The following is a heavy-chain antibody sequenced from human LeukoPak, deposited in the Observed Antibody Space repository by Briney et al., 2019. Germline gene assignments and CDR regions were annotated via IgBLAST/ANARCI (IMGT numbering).Heavy chain of an antibody. CDR3: ARLGLEQWLVGYYYYYMDV. J-gene: IGHJ6*03. Sequence: SETLSLTCAVYGGSFSGYYWSWIRQPPGKGLEWIGEINHSGSTNYNPSLKSRVTISVDTSKNQFSLKLSSVTAADTAVYYCARLGLEQWLVGYYYYYMDVWGKGTTVTVSS. CDR2: INHSGST. D-gene: IGHD6-19*01. V-gene: IGHV4-34*01. CDR1: GGSFSGYY.